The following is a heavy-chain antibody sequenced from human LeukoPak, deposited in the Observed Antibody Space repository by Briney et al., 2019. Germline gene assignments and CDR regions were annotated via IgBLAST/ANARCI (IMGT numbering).Heavy chain of an antibody. CDR1: GFTFSSYA. D-gene: IGHD6-19*01. J-gene: IGHJ4*02. CDR3: ARVIAVAGSCDY. CDR2: ISSNGGST. Sequence: PGGSLRLSCSASGFTFSSYAMHWVRQAPGKGLEYVSAISSNGGSTYYADSVKGRFTISSDNSKNTLYLQMNSLRAEDTAVYYCARVIAVAGSCDYWGQGTLVTVSS. V-gene: IGHV3-64*04.